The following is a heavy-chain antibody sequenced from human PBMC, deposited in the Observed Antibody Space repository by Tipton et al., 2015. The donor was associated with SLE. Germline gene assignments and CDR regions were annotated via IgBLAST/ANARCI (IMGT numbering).Heavy chain of an antibody. CDR1: GGSIRSSRHF. V-gene: IGHV4-39*07. J-gene: IGHJ5*02. Sequence: TLSLTCTVSGGSIRSSRHFWGWIRQPPGKGLEWIGVLYYSGNTYYNPSLKGRVTISVDTSKNQFSLKLSSVTAADTAVYYCARAGGGDSNWFDPWGQGTLVTVSS. D-gene: IGHD2-21*01. CDR2: LYYSGNT. CDR3: ARAGGGDSNWFDP.